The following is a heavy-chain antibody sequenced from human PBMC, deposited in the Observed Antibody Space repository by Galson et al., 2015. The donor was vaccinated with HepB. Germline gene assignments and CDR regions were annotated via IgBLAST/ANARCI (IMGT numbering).Heavy chain of an antibody. Sequence: SLRLSCAASGFTFSSYSMNWVRQAPGKGLEWVSSISSSSSYIYYADSVKGRFTISRDNAKNSLYLQMNSLRAEDTAVYYCARAEYSGYDYDEPNFDYWGQGTLVTVSS. CDR3: ARAEYSGYDYDEPNFDY. D-gene: IGHD5-12*01. J-gene: IGHJ4*02. CDR1: GFTFSSYS. CDR2: ISSSSSYI. V-gene: IGHV3-21*01.